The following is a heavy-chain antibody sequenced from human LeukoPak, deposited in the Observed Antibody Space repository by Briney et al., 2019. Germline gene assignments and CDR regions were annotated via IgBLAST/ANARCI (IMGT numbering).Heavy chain of an antibody. J-gene: IGHJ4*02. Sequence: GGSLRLSCAASGFTFSSYEMNWVRQAPGRGLEWVSSISSSGSYMFYAGSVKGRFTISRDNAKNSLYLQMNSLRAEDTAVYYCAREWGPAAMAHTLNWGQGTLVTVSS. CDR1: GFTFSSYE. D-gene: IGHD2-2*01. CDR2: ISSSGSYM. CDR3: AREWGPAAMAHTLN. V-gene: IGHV3-21*01.